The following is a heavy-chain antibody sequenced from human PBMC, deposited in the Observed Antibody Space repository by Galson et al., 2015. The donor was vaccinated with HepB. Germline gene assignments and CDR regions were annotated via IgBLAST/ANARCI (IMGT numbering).Heavy chain of an antibody. J-gene: IGHJ6*02. CDR1: GYTFTSYA. Sequence: SVKVSCKASGYTFTSYAMHWVRQAPGQRLEWMGWINAGNGNTKYSQKFQGRVTITRDTSASTAYMELSSLRSEDTAVYYCARDQGSAVRGVERTPPVGMDVWGQGTTVTVSS. D-gene: IGHD3-10*01. CDR3: ARDQGSAVRGVERTPPVGMDV. CDR2: INAGNGNT. V-gene: IGHV1-3*01.